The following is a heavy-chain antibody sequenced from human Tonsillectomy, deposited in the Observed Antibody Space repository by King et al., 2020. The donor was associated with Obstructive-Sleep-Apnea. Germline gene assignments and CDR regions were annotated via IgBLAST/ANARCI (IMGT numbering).Heavy chain of an antibody. CDR1: GFTFSSYD. Sequence: QVQLVESGGGVVQPGRSLRLSCAASGFTFSSYDMHWVRQAPGKGLEWVAVISYDGSNKYYADSVKGRFTISRDNSKNTLYLQMNSLRAEDTAVYYCAKEPLYSSGWTSYYYYSGMDVWGQGTPVTVSS. CDR3: AKEPLYSSGWTSYYYYSGMDV. CDR2: ISYDGSNK. J-gene: IGHJ6*02. D-gene: IGHD6-19*01. V-gene: IGHV3-30*18.